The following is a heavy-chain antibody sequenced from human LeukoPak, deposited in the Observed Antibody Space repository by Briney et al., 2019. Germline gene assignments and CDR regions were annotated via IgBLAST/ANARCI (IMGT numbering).Heavy chain of an antibody. CDR3: ARDLDYYDSSGYYYRYFDY. CDR2: IYYSGST. J-gene: IGHJ4*02. D-gene: IGHD3-22*01. V-gene: IGHV4-39*07. Sequence: PSETLSLTCTVSGGSISSSSYYWGWIRQPPGKGLEWIGSIYYSGSTYYNPSLKSRVTISVDTSKNQFSLKLSSVTAADTAVYYCARDLDYYDSSGYYYRYFDYWGQGTLVTVSS. CDR1: GGSISSSSYY.